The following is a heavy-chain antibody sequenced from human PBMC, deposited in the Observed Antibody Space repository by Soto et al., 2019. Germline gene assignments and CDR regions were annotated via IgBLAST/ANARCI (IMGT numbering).Heavy chain of an antibody. D-gene: IGHD6-6*01. J-gene: IGHJ4*02. CDR1: GYIFTNFY. CDR3: TRGLASGDY. V-gene: IGHV1-46*03. CDR2: INPNGGST. Sequence: QVQLVQPGAEVKKPEASVKFSCKASGYIFTNFYIHWVRQAPGQGLEWIGIINPNGGSTNYAQNFQGRVTMTSETSTSTVYMDLSSMRSEDTAVYYCTRGLASGDYWGQGTLITVSS.